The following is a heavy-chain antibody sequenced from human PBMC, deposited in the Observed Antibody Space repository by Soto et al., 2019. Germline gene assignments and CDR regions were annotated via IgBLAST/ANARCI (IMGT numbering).Heavy chain of an antibody. CDR2: IYTSGSP. D-gene: IGHD6-6*01. CDR1: GGSISTYY. CDR3: AGLRVSSYDFLDF. Sequence: QVQLQESGPGLVKPSETLSLTCTVSGGSISTYYWTWIRQSAGKGLEWIGRIYTSGSPNYNPSLKSRGPMSVDAPKHQSSLKLSSVTAADTAVYYCAGLRVSSYDFLDFWGQGTLVTVSS. V-gene: IGHV4-4*07. J-gene: IGHJ4*02.